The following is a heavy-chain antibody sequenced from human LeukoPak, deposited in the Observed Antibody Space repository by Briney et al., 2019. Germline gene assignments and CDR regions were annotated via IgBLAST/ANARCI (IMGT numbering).Heavy chain of an antibody. D-gene: IGHD2-2*01. CDR2: INQDGSEK. CDR1: GFTFSRYW. V-gene: IGHV3-7*01. J-gene: IGHJ6*03. Sequence: GGSLRLSCAASGFTFSRYWMTWVRQAPGKGLEWVANINQDGSEKYYVDSVKGRFTICRDNAKNSLYLQMTSLRAEDTAVYYCAREKEGYCSRTSCYLDYYYYYMDVWGKGTTVTISS. CDR3: AREKEGYCSRTSCYLDYYYYYMDV.